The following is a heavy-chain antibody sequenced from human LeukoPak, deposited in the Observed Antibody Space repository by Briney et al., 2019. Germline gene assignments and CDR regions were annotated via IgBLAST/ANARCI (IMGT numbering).Heavy chain of an antibody. D-gene: IGHD2-15*01. CDR3: AKAPERSCNGAICYPLDY. J-gene: IGHJ4*02. CDR2: ITDSGGNT. CDR1: SFSCCSYA. Sequence: GGSLRLSCAASSFSCCSYAMTWVRQAPGKGREGISSITDSGGNTYSTDSGKGRFTIYRDNSKNTLYLQMNSLRVEDTAVYYCAKAPERSCNGAICYPLDYWGQGTLVTVSS. V-gene: IGHV3-23*01.